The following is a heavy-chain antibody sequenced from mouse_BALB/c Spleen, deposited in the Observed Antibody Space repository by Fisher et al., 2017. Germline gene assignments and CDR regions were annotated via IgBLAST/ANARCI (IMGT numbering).Heavy chain of an antibody. D-gene: IGHD2-1*01. V-gene: IGHV1-15*01. Sequence: KFKGKATLTADKSSSTAYMELRSLTSEDSAVYYCTRDGNAMDYWGQGTSVTVSS. CDR3: TRDGNAMDY. J-gene: IGHJ4*01.